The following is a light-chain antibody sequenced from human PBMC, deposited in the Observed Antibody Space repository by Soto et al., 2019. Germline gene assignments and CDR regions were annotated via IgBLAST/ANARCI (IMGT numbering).Light chain of an antibody. CDR1: QSVSSN. CDR2: GAS. Sequence: EXXXXQXXXXXXVSPGERATLSCXAXQSVSSNLAWYQQKPGQAPRLLIYGASTRATGIPARFSGSGSGTEFTLTISSLQSEDFAVYYCQQYNNWPLTFGGGTKVEIK. V-gene: IGKV3-15*01. J-gene: IGKJ4*01. CDR3: QQYNNWPLT.